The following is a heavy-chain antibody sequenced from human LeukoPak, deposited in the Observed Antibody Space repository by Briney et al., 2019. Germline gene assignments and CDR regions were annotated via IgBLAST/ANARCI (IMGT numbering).Heavy chain of an antibody. CDR3: ARGLRGSYDY. Sequence: SETLSLTCAVYGGSFSGSYWSRIRQPPGKGLEWMGEINHSGSTNYNPSLKSRVTISVDTSKNQFSLKLSSVTAADTAVYYCARGLRGSYDYWGQGTLVTVSS. V-gene: IGHV4-34*01. J-gene: IGHJ4*01. CDR2: INHSGST. CDR1: GGSFSGSY.